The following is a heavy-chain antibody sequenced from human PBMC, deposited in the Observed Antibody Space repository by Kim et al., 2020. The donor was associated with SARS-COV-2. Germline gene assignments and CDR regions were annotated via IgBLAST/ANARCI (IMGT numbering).Heavy chain of an antibody. V-gene: IGHV3-53*01. CDR1: GFTVSSNY. J-gene: IGHJ6*02. Sequence: GGSLRLSCAASGFTVSSNYMSWVRQAPGKGLEWVSVIYSGGSTYYADSVKGRFTISRDNSKNTLYLQMNSLRAEDTAVYYCAREIITVTTWGGMDVWGQGTTVTVSS. CDR3: AREIITVTTWGGMDV. CDR2: IYSGGST. D-gene: IGHD4-17*01.